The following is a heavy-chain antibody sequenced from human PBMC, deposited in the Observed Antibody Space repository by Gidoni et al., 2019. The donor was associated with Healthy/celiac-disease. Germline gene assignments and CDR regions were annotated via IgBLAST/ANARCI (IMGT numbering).Heavy chain of an antibody. Sequence: QMQLVQSGPEVKKPGTSVKVSCKASGFTFTSSAVQWVRPARGQRLEWIGWIVVGSGNTNYAQKFQERVTITRDMSTSTAYMELSSLRSEDTAVYYCAAHYCSGGSCYSGAPDYWGQGTLVTVSS. V-gene: IGHV1-58*01. J-gene: IGHJ4*02. D-gene: IGHD2-15*01. CDR3: AAHYCSGGSCYSGAPDY. CDR1: GFTFTSSA. CDR2: IVVGSGNT.